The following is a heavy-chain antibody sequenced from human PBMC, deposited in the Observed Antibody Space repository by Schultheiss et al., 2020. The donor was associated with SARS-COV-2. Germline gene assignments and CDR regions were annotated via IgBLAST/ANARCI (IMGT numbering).Heavy chain of an antibody. CDR3: ARDSSGHYFLGVFDI. D-gene: IGHD3-22*01. CDR1: GGSISSGGYY. J-gene: IGHJ3*02. V-gene: IGHV4-31*03. CDR2: IYYSGST. Sequence: SQTLSLTCTVSGGSISSGGYYWSWIRQHPGKGLEWIGYIYYSGSTYYNPSLESRLTMLVDTSKNQFFLKLNSVTAADTAVYYCARDSSGHYFLGVFDIWGRGTMVTVSS.